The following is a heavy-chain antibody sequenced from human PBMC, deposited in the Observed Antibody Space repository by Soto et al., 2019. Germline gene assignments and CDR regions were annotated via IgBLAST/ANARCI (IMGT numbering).Heavy chain of an antibody. D-gene: IGHD3-22*01. CDR3: AKEGVDSSGYESWGYYFDY. CDR2: ISYDGSNK. J-gene: IGHJ4*02. CDR1: GSTFSSYG. Sequence: GGSLRLSCAASGSTFSSYGMHWVRQAPGKGLEWVAVISYDGSNKYYADSVKGRFTISRDNSKNTLYLQMNSLRAEDTAVYYCAKEGVDSSGYESWGYYFDYWGQGTLVTVS. V-gene: IGHV3-30*18.